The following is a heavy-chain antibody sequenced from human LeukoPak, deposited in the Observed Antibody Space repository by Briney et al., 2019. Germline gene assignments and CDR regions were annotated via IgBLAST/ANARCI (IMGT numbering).Heavy chain of an antibody. D-gene: IGHD3-3*01. V-gene: IGHV1-18*01. Sequence: ASVKVSCKASGYTFTSYGISWVRQAPGQGLEWMGWISAYNGNTNYAQKLQGRVTMTTDTSTSTAYMELRSLRSDDTAVYYCARDELEWLTDYYYYYGMDVWGQGTTVTVSS. CDR2: ISAYNGNT. CDR3: ARDELEWLTDYYYYYGMDV. CDR1: GYTFTSYG. J-gene: IGHJ6*02.